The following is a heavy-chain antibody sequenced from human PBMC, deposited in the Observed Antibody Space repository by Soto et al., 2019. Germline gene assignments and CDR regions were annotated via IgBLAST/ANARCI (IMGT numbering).Heavy chain of an antibody. CDR1: GGSISSGDYY. V-gene: IGHV4-30-4*01. CDR3: ARGGYYGSGSPAAFDI. D-gene: IGHD3-10*01. Sequence: SETLSLTCTVSGGSISSGDYYWSWIRQPPGKGLEWIGYIYYSGSTYYNPSLKSRVTISVDTSKNQFSLKLSSVTAAATAVYYCARGGYYGSGSPAAFDIWGQGTMVTVSS. CDR2: IYYSGST. J-gene: IGHJ3*02.